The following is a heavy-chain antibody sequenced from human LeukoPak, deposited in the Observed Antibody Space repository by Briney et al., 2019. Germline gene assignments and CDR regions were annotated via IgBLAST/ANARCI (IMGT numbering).Heavy chain of an antibody. D-gene: IGHD2-15*01. CDR1: GYTFTSYG. J-gene: IGHJ3*02. V-gene: IGHV1-18*01. CDR3: ARVYCSGGSCLDAFDI. CDR2: ISAYSGHT. Sequence: GASVKVSCKASGYTFTSYGISWVRQAPGQGLEWMGWISAYSGHTYYARKLQGRVTMTTHTSTSTAYMELRSLRSDDTAVYYCARVYCSGGSCLDAFDISGQGTMVTVSS.